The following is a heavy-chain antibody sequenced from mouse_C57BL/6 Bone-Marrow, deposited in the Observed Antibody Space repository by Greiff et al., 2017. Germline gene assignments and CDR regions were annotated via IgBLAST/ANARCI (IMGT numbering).Heavy chain of an antibody. CDR3: AILMGLRPYYFDY. V-gene: IGHV1-74*01. CDR1: GYTFTSYW. D-gene: IGHD2-2*01. Sequence: QVQLQQPGAELVKPGASVKVSCKASGYTFTSYWMHWVKQRHGKGLEWIGRINPSDSDTNYNQKFKGKATLTVDKSSSTAYMQLSSLTSEDSAAYYCAILMGLRPYYFDYWGQGTTLTVSS. J-gene: IGHJ2*01. CDR2: INPSDSDT.